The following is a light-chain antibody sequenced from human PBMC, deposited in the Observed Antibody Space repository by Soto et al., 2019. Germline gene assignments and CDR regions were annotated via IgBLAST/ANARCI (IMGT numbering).Light chain of an antibody. V-gene: IGKV1-27*01. J-gene: IGKJ5*01. Sequence: DIQMTQSPSSLSASLGDRVTITCRASQDISVYLAWYQQKPGKVPKLLIYSASTLQSGVPSRFSGSGSGTDFSLTISSLQPEDVATYYCQKFNTAPLTFGQGTRLEIK. CDR3: QKFNTAPLT. CDR2: SAS. CDR1: QDISVY.